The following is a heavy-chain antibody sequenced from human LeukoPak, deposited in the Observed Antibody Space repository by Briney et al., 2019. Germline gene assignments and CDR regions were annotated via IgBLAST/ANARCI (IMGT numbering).Heavy chain of an antibody. V-gene: IGHV4-59*01. J-gene: IGHJ3*02. Sequence: SETLSLTCTVSGGSISSYYWSWIRQPPGKGLEWIGYIYHSGSTNYNPSLKSRVTISVDTSKNQFSLKLSPVTAADTAVYYCARDTHYDILTGYYYDAFDIWGQGTMVTVSS. CDR1: GGSISSYY. CDR3: ARDTHYDILTGYYYDAFDI. D-gene: IGHD3-9*01. CDR2: IYHSGST.